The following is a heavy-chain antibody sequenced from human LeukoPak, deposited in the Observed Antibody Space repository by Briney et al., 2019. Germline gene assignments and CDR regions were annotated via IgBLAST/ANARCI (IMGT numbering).Heavy chain of an antibody. J-gene: IGHJ4*02. CDR3: AKAPGGIVGY. Sequence: ETLSLTCTVSGGSISSYYWSWIRQPPGKGLEWVSAINGGGGSTYYADSVKGRFTISRDNSKNTLYLQMNSLRAEDMAVYYCAKAPGGIVGYWGQGTLVTVSS. CDR1: GGSISSYY. D-gene: IGHD3-16*01. CDR2: INGGGGST. V-gene: IGHV3-23*01.